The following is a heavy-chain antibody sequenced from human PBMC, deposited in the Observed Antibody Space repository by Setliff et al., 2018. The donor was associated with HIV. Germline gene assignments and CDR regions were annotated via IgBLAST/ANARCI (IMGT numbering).Heavy chain of an antibody. D-gene: IGHD2-2*01. Sequence: ASVKVSCKASNYTLINYGVSWVRQAPGQGLEWMGWIGSYSGYTIYAQNFQGRVTMTRDTSISTAYMELSSLGSDDTAVYFCARDTSSSYWGQGTPVTVSS. J-gene: IGHJ4*02. V-gene: IGHV1-18*01. CDR3: ARDTSSSY. CDR2: IGSYSGYT. CDR1: NYTLINYG.